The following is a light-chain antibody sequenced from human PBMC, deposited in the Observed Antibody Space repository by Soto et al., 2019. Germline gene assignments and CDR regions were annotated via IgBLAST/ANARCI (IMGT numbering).Light chain of an antibody. CDR2: EVT. V-gene: IGLV2-14*01. CDR3: SSFSSDSTPLV. J-gene: IGLJ2*01. CDR1: SSDVGIYDY. Sequence: QSALTQPASVSGSPGQSISISCTGTSSDVGIYDYVSWYQHHPGKAPKLMVYEVTNRPSGVSNRFSGSKSGNTASLTISGLQAEDEADYYWSSFSSDSTPLVFGGGTKLTVL.